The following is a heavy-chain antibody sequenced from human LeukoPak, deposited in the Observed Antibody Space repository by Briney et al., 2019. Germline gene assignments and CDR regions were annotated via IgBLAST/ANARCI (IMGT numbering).Heavy chain of an antibody. CDR3: ARYSPWFDP. CDR2: IYYSGST. J-gene: IGHJ5*02. Sequence: SETLSLTCTVSGGSISSYYWSCVRQPPGKGLEWIGYIYYSGSTNYNPSLKSRVTISVDTSKNQFSLKLSSVTAADTAVYYCARYSPWFDPWGQGTLDTVS. CDR1: GGSISSYY. V-gene: IGHV4-59*01. D-gene: IGHD2-21*01.